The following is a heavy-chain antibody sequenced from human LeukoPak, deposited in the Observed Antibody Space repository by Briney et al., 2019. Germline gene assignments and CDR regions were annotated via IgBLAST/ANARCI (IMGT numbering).Heavy chain of an antibody. D-gene: IGHD5-18*01. V-gene: IGHV4-59*01. CDR2: IYYSRNT. CDR3: ARGDFVDTAMAPFDY. J-gene: IGHJ4*02. CDR1: VGSLNLYY. Sequence: SETLSLTCTVSVGSLNLYYWSWIRHPPREGLEWSGYIYYSRNTNYTPSLKSRVTISVDTSKTQYSLKLSSVPAADTAVYYCARGDFVDTAMAPFDYWGQGTLVTVSS.